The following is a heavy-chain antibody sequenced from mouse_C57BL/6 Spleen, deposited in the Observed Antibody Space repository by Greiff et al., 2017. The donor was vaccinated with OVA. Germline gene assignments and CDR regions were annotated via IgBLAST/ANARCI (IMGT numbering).Heavy chain of an antibody. CDR1: GFNIKNTY. D-gene: IGHD2-1*01. V-gene: IGHV14-3*01. CDR3: ASSYCGGFFDY. Sequence: EVMLVESVAELVRPGASVKLSCTASGFNIKNTYMNWVKQRPEQGLEWIGRIDPANGNTKYAPKFQGKATITADTSSNTAYLQLSRLTSEDTAIYYCASSYCGGFFDYWGHSPTLTVSS. J-gene: IGHJ2*01. CDR2: IDPANGNT.